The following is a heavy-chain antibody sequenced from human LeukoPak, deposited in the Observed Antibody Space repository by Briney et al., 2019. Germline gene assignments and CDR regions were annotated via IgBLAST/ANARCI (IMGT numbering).Heavy chain of an antibody. Sequence: GGSLRLSRAASGFTFSSYWMHWVRQAPGKGLVWVSRIHSDGNSTSYADSVKGRFTISRDNAKNTLYLQMNSLRTEDSAVYYRARGGSGAYYHFDYWGQGTLVTVSS. J-gene: IGHJ4*02. V-gene: IGHV3-74*01. CDR1: GFTFSSYW. CDR3: ARGGSGAYYHFDY. CDR2: IHSDGNST. D-gene: IGHD3-22*01.